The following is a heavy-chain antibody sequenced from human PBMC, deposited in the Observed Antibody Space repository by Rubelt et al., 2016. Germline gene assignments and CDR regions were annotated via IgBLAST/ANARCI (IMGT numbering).Heavy chain of an antibody. V-gene: IGHV1-46*01. CDR1: GYTFTSYY. Sequence: QVQLVQSGAEVKKPGASVKVSCKASGYTFTSYYMHWVRQAPGQGLEWMGIINPSGGSNSYAQKFQGRVTMTRDTSTSTAYMGLSSLRSEDTAVYYCAGGLGLGYSSSWFNWFDPWGQGTLVTVSS. CDR3: AGGLGLGYSSSWFNWFDP. D-gene: IGHD6-13*01. J-gene: IGHJ5*02. CDR2: INPSGGSN.